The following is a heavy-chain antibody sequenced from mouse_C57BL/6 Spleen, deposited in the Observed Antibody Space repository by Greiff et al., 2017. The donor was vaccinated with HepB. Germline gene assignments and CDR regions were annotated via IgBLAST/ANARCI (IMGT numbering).Heavy chain of an antibody. J-gene: IGHJ3*01. D-gene: IGHD1-1*01. Sequence: LVESGASVKISCKASGYAFSSYWMNWVKQRPGKGLEWIGQIYPGDGDTNYNGKFKGKATLSADKSSSTAYMQLSSLTSEDSAVSFCDLITPVASWGQGTLVTGSA. CDR2: IYPGDGDT. V-gene: IGHV1-80*01. CDR1: GYAFSSYW. CDR3: DLITPVAS.